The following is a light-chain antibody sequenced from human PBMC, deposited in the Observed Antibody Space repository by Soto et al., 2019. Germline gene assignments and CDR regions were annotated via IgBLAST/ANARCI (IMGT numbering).Light chain of an antibody. V-gene: IGLV2-8*01. CDR3: SAYAGSKNYVV. Sequence: QSALTQPPSASGSPGQSVSISCTGTSSDIGAYNFVSGYQQHPGKAPRLMIYGVSKRPSGVPDRFSGSKSGNTASLTVSGLQAEDEADYYCSAYAGSKNYVVFGGGTKVTVL. CDR1: SSDIGAYNF. J-gene: IGLJ2*01. CDR2: GVS.